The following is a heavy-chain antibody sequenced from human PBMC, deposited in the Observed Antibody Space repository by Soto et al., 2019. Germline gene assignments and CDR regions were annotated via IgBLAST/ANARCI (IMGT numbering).Heavy chain of an antibody. D-gene: IGHD6-19*01. CDR3: ASGIAVAGTFDYGMDV. CDR2: ISAYNGNT. V-gene: IGHV1-18*01. CDR1: GYTFTSYG. Sequence: QVQLVQSGAEVKKHGASEKVSCKASGYTFTSYGISWVRQAPGQGLEWMGWISAYNGNTNYAQKLQGRVTMTTDTSTSPAYMELRRLRSDDTAVYYCASGIAVAGTFDYGMDVWGQGTTVTVSS. J-gene: IGHJ6*02.